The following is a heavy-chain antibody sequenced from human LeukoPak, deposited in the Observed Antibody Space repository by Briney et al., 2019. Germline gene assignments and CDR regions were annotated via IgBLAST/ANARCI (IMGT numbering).Heavy chain of an antibody. CDR3: ARDTQLAVLLHVKRNWFDP. CDR2: INPNSGGT. V-gene: IGHV1-2*02. Sequence: GASVKVSCKASGYTFTGYYMHWVRQAPGQGLEWMGWINPNSGGTNYAQKFQGRVTMTRDTSISTAYMELSRLRSDDTAVYYCARDTQLAVLLHVKRNWFDPWGQGTLVTVSS. J-gene: IGHJ5*02. CDR1: GYTFTGYY. D-gene: IGHD6-19*01.